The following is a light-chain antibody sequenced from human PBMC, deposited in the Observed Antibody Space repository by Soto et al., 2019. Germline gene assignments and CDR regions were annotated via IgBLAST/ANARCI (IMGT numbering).Light chain of an antibody. J-gene: IGKJ2*01. V-gene: IGKV1-5*03. CDR3: QQYNGYSYT. CDR2: KAS. CDR1: MSINNW. Sequence: DIQMTQSPSTLSASVGDTVTITCRASMSINNWLAWFQQKPGKTPKLLIYKASSLESGVPSRFSGSGSGTEFTLTISSLQPDDFATYYCQQYNGYSYTFGQGTKLEIK.